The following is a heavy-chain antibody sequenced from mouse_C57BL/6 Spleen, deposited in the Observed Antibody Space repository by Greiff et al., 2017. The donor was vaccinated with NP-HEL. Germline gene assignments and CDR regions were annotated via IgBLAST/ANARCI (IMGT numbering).Heavy chain of an antibody. J-gene: IGHJ3*01. CDR3: AREGTMVTPFAY. CDR2: IYPGSGNT. Sequence: QVQLQQSGAELVRPGASVKLSCKASGYTFTDYYINWVKQRPGQGLEWIARIYPGSGNTYYNEKFKGKATLTAEKSSSTAYMQLSSLTSEDAAVYFCAREGTMVTPFAYWGQGTLVTVSA. V-gene: IGHV1-76*01. CDR1: GYTFTDYY. D-gene: IGHD2-2*01.